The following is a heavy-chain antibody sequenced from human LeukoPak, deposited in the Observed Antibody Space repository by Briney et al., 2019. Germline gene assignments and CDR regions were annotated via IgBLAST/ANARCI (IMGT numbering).Heavy chain of an antibody. Sequence: GRSLRLSCAASGFTFSSYGMHWVRQAPGKGLEWVAVISYDGSNKFYADSVKGRFTISRDNSKNTLFLQMNSLRVEDAAFYYCAKDVVMGPTNHGLDYWGQGTPVTVSS. CDR1: GFTFSSYG. V-gene: IGHV3-30*18. CDR3: AKDVVMGPTNHGLDY. D-gene: IGHD1-26*01. J-gene: IGHJ4*02. CDR2: ISYDGSNK.